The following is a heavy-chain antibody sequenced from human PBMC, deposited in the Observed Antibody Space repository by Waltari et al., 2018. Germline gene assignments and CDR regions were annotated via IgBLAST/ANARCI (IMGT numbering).Heavy chain of an antibody. CDR2: IYYSGST. J-gene: IGHJ4*02. V-gene: IGHV4-59*01. CDR3: ARVSRGSYSGEDYFDY. CDR1: GGSISSYY. D-gene: IGHD1-26*01. Sequence: QLQLQESGPGLVKPSETLSLTCTVSGGSISSYYWSWIRQPPGKGLEWIGYIYYSGSTNYNPSLKSRVTISVDTSKNQFSLKLSSVTAADTAVYYCARVSRGSYSGEDYFDYWGQGTLVTVSS.